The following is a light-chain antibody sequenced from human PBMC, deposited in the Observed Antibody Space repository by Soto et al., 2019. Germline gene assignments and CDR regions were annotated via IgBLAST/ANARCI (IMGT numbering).Light chain of an antibody. CDR1: HDIGNA. Sequence: DLQMTQSPPSLSAYVGDRVIVTCRASHDIGNALAWYQQRPGKSPRLLIYAASTLQPGVSARFSGSGSGTDFTLAISSLRPEDVATYYCQQVKTYPRTFGGGTKVEIK. CDR3: QQVKTYPRT. J-gene: IGKJ4*01. CDR2: AAS. V-gene: IGKV1-27*01.